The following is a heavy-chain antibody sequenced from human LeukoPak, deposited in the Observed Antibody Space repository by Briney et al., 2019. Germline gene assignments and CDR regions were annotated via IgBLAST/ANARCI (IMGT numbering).Heavy chain of an antibody. CDR2: ISGSGGST. CDR3: AKTMSRGLRLGELSFDY. V-gene: IGHV3-23*01. Sequence: PGASLRLSSAASGFTFSSYAMSWVRQAPGKGLEWVSAISGSGGSTYYADSVKGRFTISRDNSKNTLYLQMNSLRAEDTAVYYCAKTMSRGLRLGELSFDYWGQGTLVTVSS. CDR1: GFTFSSYA. J-gene: IGHJ4*02. D-gene: IGHD3-16*02.